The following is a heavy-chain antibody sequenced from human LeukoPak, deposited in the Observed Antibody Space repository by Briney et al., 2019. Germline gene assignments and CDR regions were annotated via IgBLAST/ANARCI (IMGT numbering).Heavy chain of an antibody. CDR1: GFTFSDYY. V-gene: IGHV3-11*01. CDR2: ISSSGSTI. D-gene: IGHD2-21*02. J-gene: IGHJ4*02. CDR3: ARVNRVTAIQELDY. Sequence: PGGSLRLSCAASGFTFSDYYMTWIRQAPGKGREWVSCISSSGSTIFYADSVKGRFTISRDNAKSSLFLQMNSLRDEDTAVYYCARVNRVTAIQELDYWGQGTLVTVSS.